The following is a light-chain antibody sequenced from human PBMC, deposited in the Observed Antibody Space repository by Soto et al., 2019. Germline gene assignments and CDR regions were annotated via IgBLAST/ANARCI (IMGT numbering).Light chain of an antibody. CDR3: QQGYSTTPIT. V-gene: IGKV1-39*01. Sequence: DIQMTQSPSSLSAAIGDRDTITCRASQSIKNYLNWYQHKPGAAPKLLIFGASNLESGVPSRFSGSGSGTEFTLSISSLQPEDFATYYCQQGYSTTPITFGQGTRLEIK. J-gene: IGKJ5*01. CDR2: GAS. CDR1: QSIKNY.